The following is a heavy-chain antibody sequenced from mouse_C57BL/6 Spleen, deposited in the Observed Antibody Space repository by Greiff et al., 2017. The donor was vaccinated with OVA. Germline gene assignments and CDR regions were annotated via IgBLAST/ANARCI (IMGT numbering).Heavy chain of an antibody. V-gene: IGHV1-22*01. Sequence: EVKLLESGPELVKPGASVKMSCKASGYTFTDYNMHWVKQSHGESLEWIGYINPNNGGTSYNQKFKGKATLTVNKSSSTAYMELRSLTSEDSAVYYCAREGYGSSYDYWGQGTTLTVSS. CDR2: INPNNGGT. J-gene: IGHJ2*01. CDR1: GYTFTDYN. D-gene: IGHD1-1*01. CDR3: AREGYGSSYDY.